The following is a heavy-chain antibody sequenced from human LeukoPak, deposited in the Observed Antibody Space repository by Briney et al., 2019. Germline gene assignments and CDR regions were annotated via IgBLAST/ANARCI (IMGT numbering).Heavy chain of an antibody. D-gene: IGHD6-19*01. Sequence: SETLSLTCTVSGGSISSYYWSWIRQPPGKGLEWIGYIYYSGSTNYNPSLKSRVTISVDTSKNQFSLKLSSVTAADTAVYYCARVSQQWLVRDYFDYWGQGTLVTVSS. CDR1: GGSISSYY. J-gene: IGHJ4*02. CDR3: ARVSQQWLVRDYFDY. CDR2: IYYSGST. V-gene: IGHV4-59*01.